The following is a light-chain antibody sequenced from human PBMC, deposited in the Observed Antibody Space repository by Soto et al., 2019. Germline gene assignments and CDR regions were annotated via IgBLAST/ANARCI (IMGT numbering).Light chain of an antibody. CDR1: SSDVGDYAS. CDR2: DVS. J-gene: IGLJ1*01. Sequence: QSALTQPASVSGSPGQSITISCTGTSSDVGDYASVSWYQQHPGKAPKLMIYDVSDRPSGDSDRFSGSKSGNTASLTISGLQAEDEADYYCGSYTASSTQVFGTGTKLTVL. CDR3: GSYTASSTQV. V-gene: IGLV2-14*03.